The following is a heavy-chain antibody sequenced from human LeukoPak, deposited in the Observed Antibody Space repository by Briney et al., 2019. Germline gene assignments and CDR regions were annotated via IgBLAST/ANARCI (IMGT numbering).Heavy chain of an antibody. CDR2: IYHSGST. J-gene: IGHJ6*02. Sequence: SETLSLTCTVSGYSISSGYYWGWIRQPPGKGLEWIGSIYHSGSTYYNPSLKSRVTISVDTSKNQFSLKLSSVTAADTAVYYCARTVYDILTGYSPKVNYYGMDVWGQGTTVTV. CDR3: ARTVYDILTGYSPKVNYYGMDV. V-gene: IGHV4-38-2*02. D-gene: IGHD3-9*01. CDR1: GYSISSGYY.